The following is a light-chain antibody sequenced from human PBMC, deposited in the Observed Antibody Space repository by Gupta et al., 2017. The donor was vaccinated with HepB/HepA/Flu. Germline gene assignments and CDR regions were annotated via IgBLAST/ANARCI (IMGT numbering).Light chain of an antibody. Sequence: QPVLPQSSSASASLGSSVKLACTLSSGHSSYIIAWHQQQPGKAPRYVMKVEGSGNYNKGSRVPGRFSGSSAGADRRLADSNLQAEDEAEYYGETWDTKVFGGGTKVTVL. V-gene: IGLV4-60*03. J-gene: IGLJ2*01. CDR1: SGHSSYI. CDR3: ETWDTKV. CDR2: VEGSGNY.